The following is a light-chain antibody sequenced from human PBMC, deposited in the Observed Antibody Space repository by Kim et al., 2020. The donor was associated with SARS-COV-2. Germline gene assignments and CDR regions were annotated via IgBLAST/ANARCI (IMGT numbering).Light chain of an antibody. Sequence: EIVLTQSPATLSLSPGERATLSCRASQSVSSYLAWYQQKPGQAPRLLIYDASNRATGIPARFSGSGSGTDFTLTIGSLEPEDFAVYYCQQRGNWPLTFGGGTKLEI. V-gene: IGKV3-11*01. J-gene: IGKJ4*01. CDR1: QSVSSY. CDR3: QQRGNWPLT. CDR2: DAS.